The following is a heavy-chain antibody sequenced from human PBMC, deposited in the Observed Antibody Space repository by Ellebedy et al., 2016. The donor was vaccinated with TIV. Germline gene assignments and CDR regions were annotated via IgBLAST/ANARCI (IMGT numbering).Heavy chain of an antibody. J-gene: IGHJ4*02. Sequence: PGGSLRLSCAASGFTFSTYAMAWVRQTPGKGLEWVSGIYGHERTTFYADSVKGRLTISRDNAKNTLYLQMNSLRLEDTGVYFCARAGSYRFDYWGQGSLVTVSS. CDR3: ARAGSYRFDY. CDR2: IYGHERTT. V-gene: IGHV3-23*01. D-gene: IGHD1-26*01. CDR1: GFTFSTYA.